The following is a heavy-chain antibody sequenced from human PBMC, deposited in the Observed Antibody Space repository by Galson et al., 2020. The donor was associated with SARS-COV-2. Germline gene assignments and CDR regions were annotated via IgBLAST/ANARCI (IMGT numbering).Heavy chain of an antibody. J-gene: IGHJ4*02. D-gene: IGHD6-13*01. CDR1: GASLSGYY. CDR2: INQSGNT. Sequence: SQTLSLTCAVSGASLSGYYWNWIRQPPEKGLEWIGEINQSGNTNYNPSLRSRVTISVDTSKNQFSLKLTSVTAADTAFYYCARVASAAGISGGFGYWGQGALVTFSS. CDR3: ARVASAAGISGGFGY. V-gene: IGHV4-34*01.